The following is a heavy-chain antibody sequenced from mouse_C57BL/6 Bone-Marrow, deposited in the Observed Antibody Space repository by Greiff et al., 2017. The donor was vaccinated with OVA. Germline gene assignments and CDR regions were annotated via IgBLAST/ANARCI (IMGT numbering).Heavy chain of an antibody. J-gene: IGHJ4*01. CDR3: ARHYGNLTGARDY. CDR2: ISNLAYSI. CDR1: GFTFSDYG. V-gene: IGHV5-15*04. Sequence: EVKLVESGGGLVQPGGSLKLSCAASGFTFSDYGMAWVRQAPRKGPEWVAFISNLAYSIYYADTVTGRFTISRENAKNTLYLEMSSLRSEDTAMYYCARHYGNLTGARDYWGQGTSVTVSS. D-gene: IGHD2-1*01.